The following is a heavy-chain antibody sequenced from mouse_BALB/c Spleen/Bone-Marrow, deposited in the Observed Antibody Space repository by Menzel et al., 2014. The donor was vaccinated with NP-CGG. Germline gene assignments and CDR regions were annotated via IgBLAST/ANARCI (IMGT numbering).Heavy chain of an antibody. D-gene: IGHD2-1*01. CDR3: ARHLYGNYGAMDY. J-gene: IGHJ4*01. CDR1: GFTFSDYY. V-gene: IGHV5-12*02. Sequence: EVQVVESGGGLVQPGGSLKLSCATSGFTFSDYYMYWVRQTPEKRLEWVAYISNGGGSTYYPDTVKGRFTISRDNAMNTLYLQMSRLKSEDTAMYYCARHLYGNYGAMDYWGQGTSVTVSS. CDR2: ISNGGGST.